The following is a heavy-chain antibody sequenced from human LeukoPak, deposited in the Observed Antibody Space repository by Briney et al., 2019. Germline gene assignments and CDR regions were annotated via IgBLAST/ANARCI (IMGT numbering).Heavy chain of an antibody. CDR2: INWNGGST. CDR1: GFTFDDYG. D-gene: IGHD3-22*01. CDR3: ARGYYYDSSGYYYGHAY. Sequence: GGSLRLSCAASGFTFDDYGMSWVRHAPGKGLEWVSGINWNGGSTGYADSVKGQFTISRDNAKNSLYLQMNSLRAEDTALYYCARGYYYDSSGYYYGHAYWGQGTLVTVSS. V-gene: IGHV3-20*04. J-gene: IGHJ4*02.